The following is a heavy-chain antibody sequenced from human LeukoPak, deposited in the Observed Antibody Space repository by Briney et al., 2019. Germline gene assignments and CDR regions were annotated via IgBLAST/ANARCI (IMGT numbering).Heavy chain of an antibody. V-gene: IGHV3-23*01. D-gene: IGHD1-26*01. Sequence: GGSLRLSCAASGFTFSSYAMSWVRQAPGKGLEWVSAISGSGGSTYYADSVKGRFTISRDNSKNTLYLQMNSLRAEDTAVYYCAKDQDVGATDGSAFDIWGQGTMVTVSS. CDR2: ISGSGGST. CDR3: AKDQDVGATDGSAFDI. CDR1: GFTFSSYA. J-gene: IGHJ3*02.